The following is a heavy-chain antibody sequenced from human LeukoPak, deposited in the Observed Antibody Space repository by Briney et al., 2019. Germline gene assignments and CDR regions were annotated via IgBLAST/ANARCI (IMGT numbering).Heavy chain of an antibody. CDR3: ARDCSNTRCLDY. V-gene: IGHV3-7*03. D-gene: IGHD2-2*01. Sequence: GGSLRLSCAASGFTFSSYAMHWVRQAPGEGLEWVANVNQRGSEKYYVDSVKGRFTISRDNAKNSLYLQMNDLRAEDTAVYYCARDCSNTRCLDYWGQGTLVTVSS. CDR1: GFTFSSYA. CDR2: VNQRGSEK. J-gene: IGHJ4*02.